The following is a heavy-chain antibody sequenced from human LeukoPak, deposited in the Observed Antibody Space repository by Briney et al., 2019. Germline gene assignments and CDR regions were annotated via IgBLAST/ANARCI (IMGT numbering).Heavy chain of an antibody. CDR3: ARGEWEHKEGGLTDY. CDR1: GFTFSSYA. V-gene: IGHV3-30*04. CDR2: TSYDGSNK. D-gene: IGHD1-26*01. J-gene: IGHJ4*02. Sequence: PGGSLRLSCAASGFTFSSYAMHWVRQAPGKGLEWVAVTSYDGSNKYYADSVKGRFTISRDNSKNTLYLQMNSLRAEDTAVYYCARGEWEHKEGGLTDYWGQGTLVTVSS.